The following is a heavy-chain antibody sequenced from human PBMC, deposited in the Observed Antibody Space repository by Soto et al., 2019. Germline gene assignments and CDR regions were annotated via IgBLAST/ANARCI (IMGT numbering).Heavy chain of an antibody. CDR1: GFTFSSYS. J-gene: IGHJ4*02. Sequence: GGSLRLSCAASGFTFSSYSMNWVRQAPGKGLEWVSYISSSSSTIYYADSVKGRFTISRDNAKNSLYLQMNSLRDEDTAVYYCARVGITMVRAVIIPQSDYWGQGTPDPAS. CDR3: ARVGITMVRAVIIPQSDY. D-gene: IGHD3-10*01. V-gene: IGHV3-48*02. CDR2: ISSSSSTI.